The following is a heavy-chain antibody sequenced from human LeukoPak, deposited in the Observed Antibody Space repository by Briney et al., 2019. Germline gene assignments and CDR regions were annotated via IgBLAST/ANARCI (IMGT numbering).Heavy chain of an antibody. V-gene: IGHV4-59*01. CDR2: IYYSGST. CDR1: GGSISSYY. Sequence: SETLSLTCTVSGGSISSYYWSWLRQPPGKGLEWIGYIYYSGSTNYNPSLKSRVTISVDTSKNQFSLKLSSVTAADTAVYYCARALKQLAPFYYYYYMDVWGKGTTVTVSS. CDR3: ARALKQLAPFYYYYYMDV. J-gene: IGHJ6*03. D-gene: IGHD6-6*01.